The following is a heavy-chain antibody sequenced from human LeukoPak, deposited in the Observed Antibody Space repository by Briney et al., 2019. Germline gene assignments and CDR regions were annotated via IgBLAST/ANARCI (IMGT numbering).Heavy chain of an antibody. Sequence: SDTLSLTCTVSGGSISSYYWIWIRQPPGKGLEWIGYIYYSGSPNYNPSLKSRVTISVDTSKNQFSLKLSSVTAADAAVYYCARDLMGIAYRGAFYYWGQGTLVTVSS. V-gene: IGHV4-59*01. J-gene: IGHJ4*02. CDR3: ARDLMGIAYRGAFYY. CDR2: IYYSGSP. CDR1: GGSISSYY. D-gene: IGHD6-13*01.